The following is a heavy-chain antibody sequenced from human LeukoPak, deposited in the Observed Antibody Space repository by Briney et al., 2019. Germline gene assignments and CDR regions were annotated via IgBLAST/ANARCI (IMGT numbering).Heavy chain of an antibody. J-gene: IGHJ4*02. Sequence: GGSLRLSCADSGFTFSSYAMSWVRQAPGKGLEWVSSISGSSTRTYYADSVKGRFTVSRDNPKNTLYLQMNSLRAEDTAVYYCAKQRDYYDSSGYYRGYYFDYWGQGTLVTVSS. CDR3: AKQRDYYDSSGYYRGYYFDY. CDR1: GFTFSSYA. V-gene: IGHV3-23*01. CDR2: ISGSSTRT. D-gene: IGHD3-22*01.